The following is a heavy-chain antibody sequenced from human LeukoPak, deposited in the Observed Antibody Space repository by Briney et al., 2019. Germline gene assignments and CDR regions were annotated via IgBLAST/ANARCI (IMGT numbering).Heavy chain of an antibody. Sequence: SETLSLTCTASYGSIGSSTYYWGWIRQPPGRGLEWIGSIYYSGSTYYNPSLKSRVTISIDTSKNQFSLKVNSVTAADAAVYYCARHDPYGPAPYFFKSWGRGILVTVSS. CDR2: IYYSGST. J-gene: IGHJ5*02. V-gene: IGHV4-39*01. CDR1: YGSIGSSTYY. CDR3: ARHDPYGPAPYFFKS. D-gene: IGHD3-10*01.